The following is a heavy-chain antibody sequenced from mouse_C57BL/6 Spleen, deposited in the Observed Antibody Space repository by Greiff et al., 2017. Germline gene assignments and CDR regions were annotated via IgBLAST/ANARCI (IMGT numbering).Heavy chain of an antibody. D-gene: IGHD1-1*01. CDR2: IYPGDGDT. J-gene: IGHJ2*01. CDR1: GYAFSSYW. Sequence: QVQLQQSGPELVKPGASVKISCKASGYAFSSYWMNWVKQRPGKGLEWIGQIYPGDGDTNYNGKFKGKATLTADKSSSTAYMQLSSLTSEDSAVYFCAREMDGSSSYFDYWGQGTTLTVSS. CDR3: AREMDGSSSYFDY. V-gene: IGHV1-80*01.